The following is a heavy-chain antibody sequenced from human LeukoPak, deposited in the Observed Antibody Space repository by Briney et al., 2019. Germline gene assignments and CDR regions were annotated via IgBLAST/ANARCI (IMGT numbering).Heavy chain of an antibody. V-gene: IGHV1-69*04. J-gene: IGHJ6*02. Sequence: GASVKVSCKASGGTFSSYAISWVRQAPGQGLEWMGRIIPILGIANYAQKFQGRVTITADKSTSTAYMELSSLRSEDTAVYYCARAGSRTSGWYYYGMDVWGQGTTVTVSS. D-gene: IGHD6-19*01. CDR1: GGTFSSYA. CDR2: IIPILGIA. CDR3: ARAGSRTSGWYYYGMDV.